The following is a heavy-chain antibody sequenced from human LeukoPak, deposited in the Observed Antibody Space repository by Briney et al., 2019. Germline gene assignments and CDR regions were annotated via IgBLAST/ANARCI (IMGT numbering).Heavy chain of an antibody. J-gene: IGHJ4*02. CDR3: ARGRAAAGTGIDY. D-gene: IGHD6-13*01. V-gene: IGHV4-59*01. CDR2: IYYSGST. CDR1: GFTFSSYA. Sequence: GSLRLSCAASGFTFSSYAMSWIRQPPGKGLEWIGYIYYSGSTNYNPSLKSRVTISVDTSKNQFSLKLSSVTAADTAVYYCARGRAAAGTGIDYWGQGTLVTVSS.